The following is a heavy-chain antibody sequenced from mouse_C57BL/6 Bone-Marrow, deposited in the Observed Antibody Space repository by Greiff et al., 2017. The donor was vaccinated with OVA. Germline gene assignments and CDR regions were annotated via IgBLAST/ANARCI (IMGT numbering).Heavy chain of an antibody. CDR2: SRNKANDYTT. CDR3: ARDAHYYGSSYDAMDY. J-gene: IGHJ4*01. D-gene: IGHD1-1*01. Sequence: EVKLVESGGGLVQSGRSLRLSCATSGFTFSDFYMEWVRQAPGKGLEWIAASRNKANDYTTEYSASVKGRFIVSSDTAQTILYRQMNALRAEDTDIYYCARDAHYYGSSYDAMDYWGQGTSVTVSS. V-gene: IGHV7-1*01. CDR1: GFTFSDFY.